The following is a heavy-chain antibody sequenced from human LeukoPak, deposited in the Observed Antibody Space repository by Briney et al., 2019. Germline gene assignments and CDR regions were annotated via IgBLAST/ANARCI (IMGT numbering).Heavy chain of an antibody. J-gene: IGHJ6*02. D-gene: IGHD3-10*01. V-gene: IGHV3-11*05. CDR3: AREYYGSGSYFSYYGMDV. CDR2: ISSSSSYT. CDR1: GFTFSDYY. Sequence: GGSLRLSCAASGFTFSDYYMSWIRQAPGKGLEWVSYISSSSSYTNYADSVKGRFTISRDNAKNSLYLQMNSLRAEDTAVYYCAREYYGSGSYFSYYGMDVWGQGTTVTVSS.